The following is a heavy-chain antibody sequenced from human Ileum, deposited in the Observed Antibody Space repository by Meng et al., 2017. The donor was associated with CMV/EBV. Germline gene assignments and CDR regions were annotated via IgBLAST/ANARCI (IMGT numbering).Heavy chain of an antibody. CDR1: GFTFRDYA. D-gene: IGHD2-15*01. CDR3: AKDWSGGTSGYHDY. Sequence: GGSLRLSCAASGFTFRDYAMVWVRQPPGEGLQWVSSIDGGVYTKYADSVKGRFTISRDNSKNTLFLQMDSLRADDTAVYYCAKDWSGGTSGYHDYWGQGTLVTVSS. V-gene: IGHV3-23*01. J-gene: IGHJ4*02. CDR2: IDGGVYT.